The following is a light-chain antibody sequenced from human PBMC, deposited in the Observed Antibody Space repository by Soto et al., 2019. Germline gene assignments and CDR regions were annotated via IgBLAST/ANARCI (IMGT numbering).Light chain of an antibody. CDR1: NSNIGKNT. CDR3: AAWDDSLNGHVV. V-gene: IGLV1-44*01. Sequence: QSVLTQPPSASGSPGQRLSISCSGSNSNIGKNTVNWYQQLPRTAPKLLIYSNNQRPSGVPDRFSGSKSGTAASLAISRLQSEDEADYYCAAWDDSLNGHVVFGGGTKLTVL. CDR2: SNN. J-gene: IGLJ2*01.